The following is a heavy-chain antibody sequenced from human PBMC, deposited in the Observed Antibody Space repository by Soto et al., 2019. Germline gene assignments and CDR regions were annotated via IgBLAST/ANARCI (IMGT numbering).Heavy chain of an antibody. CDR1: GDSISSYY. D-gene: IGHD4-4*01. Sequence: PSETLSLTCSVSGDSISSYYWSWIRQPPGKGLEWIGHIYYSGSTNYNPSLKSRVTISADTSKNLFSLKLSSVTAADTAVYYCARVPRTTNDWFDPWGQGTLVTVSS. J-gene: IGHJ5*02. CDR3: ARVPRTTNDWFDP. V-gene: IGHV4-59*01. CDR2: IYYSGST.